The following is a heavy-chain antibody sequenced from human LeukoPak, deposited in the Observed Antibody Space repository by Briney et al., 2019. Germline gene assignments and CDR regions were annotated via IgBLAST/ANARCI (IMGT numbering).Heavy chain of an antibody. D-gene: IGHD2-2*01. CDR3: ARGGGDFFVVVPAAQGEVWFDP. V-gene: IGHV1-69*02. CDR2: IIPILGIA. Sequence: GASVKVSCKASGGTFSSYTISWVRQAPGQGLEWMGRIIPILGIANYAQKFQGRVTITADKSTSTAYMELSSLRSEDTAVYYCARGGGDFFVVVPAAQGEVWFDPWGQGTLVTLSS. CDR1: GGTFSSYT. J-gene: IGHJ5*02.